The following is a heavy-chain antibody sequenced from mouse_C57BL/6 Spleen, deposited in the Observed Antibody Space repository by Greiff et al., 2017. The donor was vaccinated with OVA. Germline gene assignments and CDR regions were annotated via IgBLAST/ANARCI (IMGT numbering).Heavy chain of an antibody. V-gene: IGHV1-15*01. CDR2: IDPETGGT. CDR1: GYTFTDYE. J-gene: IGHJ3*01. D-gene: IGHD1-1*01. CDR3: TVYYYMAWFAY. Sequence: VQLQESGAELVRPGASVTLSCKASGYTFTDYEMHWVKQTPVHGLEWIGAIDPETGGTAYNQKFKGKAILTADKSSSTAYMELRSLTSEDSAVYYWTVYYYMAWFAYWGQGTLVTVSA.